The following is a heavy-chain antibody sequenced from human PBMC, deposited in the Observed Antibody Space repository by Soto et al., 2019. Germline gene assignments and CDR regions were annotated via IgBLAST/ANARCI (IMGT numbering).Heavy chain of an antibody. CDR1: GGSISSGGYY. V-gene: IGHV4-31*03. J-gene: IGHJ4*02. D-gene: IGHD3-10*01. Sequence: SETLSLTCTVSGGSISSGGYYWSWIRQPPGKGLEWIGYIYYSGSTYYNPSLKSRVTISVDTSKNQFSMKLSSVTAADTAVYYCARYYGSGSYQNRNFDYWGQGNLVTVSS. CDR3: ARYYGSGSYQNRNFDY. CDR2: IYYSGST.